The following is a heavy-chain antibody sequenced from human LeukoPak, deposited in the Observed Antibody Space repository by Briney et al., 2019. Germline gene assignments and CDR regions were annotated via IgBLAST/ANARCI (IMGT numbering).Heavy chain of an antibody. D-gene: IGHD6-13*01. CDR1: GGSISSGSYY. CDR2: IYTSGST. V-gene: IGHV4-61*02. Sequence: SETLSLTCTVSGGSISSGSYYWSWIRQPAGKGLEWIGRIYTSGSTNYNPSLKSRVTISVDTSKNQFSLKLSSVTAADTAVYYCARGPYSSSWYEDYWGQGTLVTVSS. J-gene: IGHJ4*02. CDR3: ARGPYSSSWYEDY.